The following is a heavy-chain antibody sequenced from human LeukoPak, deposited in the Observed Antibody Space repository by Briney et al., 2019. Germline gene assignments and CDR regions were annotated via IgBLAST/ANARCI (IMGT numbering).Heavy chain of an antibody. CDR3: ARDIRYCSSTSCYTRGYYYYGMDV. V-gene: IGHV3-11*01. CDR2: ISSSGSTI. J-gene: IGHJ6*02. Sequence: GGSLRLSCAASGFTVSSNYMNWVRQAPGKGLEWVSYISSSGSTIYYADSVKGRFTISRDNAKNSLYLQMNSLRAEDTAVYYCARDIRYCSSTSCYTRGYYYYGMDVWGQGTTVTVSS. CDR1: GFTVSSNY. D-gene: IGHD2-2*02.